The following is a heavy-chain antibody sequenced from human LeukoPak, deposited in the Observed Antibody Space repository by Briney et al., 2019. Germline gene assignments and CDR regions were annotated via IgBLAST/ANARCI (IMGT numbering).Heavy chain of an antibody. CDR1: GGSISSSSYY. CDR3: ARVDCSGGSCSTWFDY. D-gene: IGHD2-15*01. Sequence: SETLSLTCTVSGGSISSSSYYWGWNRQPPGKGLEWIGSIYYSGSTYYNPSLKSRVTISVDTSKNQFSLKLSSVTAADTAVYYCARVDCSGGSCSTWFDYWGQGTLVTVSS. CDR2: IYYSGST. J-gene: IGHJ4*02. V-gene: IGHV4-39*01.